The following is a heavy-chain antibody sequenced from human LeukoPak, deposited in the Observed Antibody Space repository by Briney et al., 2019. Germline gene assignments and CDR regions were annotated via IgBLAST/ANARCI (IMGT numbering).Heavy chain of an antibody. CDR1: GGSFSGYY. V-gene: IGHV4-34*01. CDR3: ARDRYYYDSSGYLFDY. J-gene: IGHJ4*02. CDR2: INYSGST. D-gene: IGHD3-22*01. Sequence: SETLSLTCAVYGGSFSGYYWSWIRQPPGKGLEWIGEINYSGSTNYNPSLKSRVTMSVDTSKNQFSLKLSSVTAADTAVYYCARDRYYYDSSGYLFDYWGQGTLVTVSS.